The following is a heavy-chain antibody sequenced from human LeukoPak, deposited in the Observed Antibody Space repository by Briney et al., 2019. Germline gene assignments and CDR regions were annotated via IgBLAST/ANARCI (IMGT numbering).Heavy chain of an antibody. Sequence: ASVKVSCKASGYTFTSYYMHWVRQAPGQGLEWMGWINPNSGGTNYAQKFQGRVTMTRDTSISTAYMELSRLRSDDTAVYYCARVWVVERPRDAFDIWGQGTMVTVSS. CDR3: ARVWVVERPRDAFDI. CDR2: INPNSGGT. V-gene: IGHV1-2*02. J-gene: IGHJ3*02. D-gene: IGHD1-1*01. CDR1: GYTFTSYY.